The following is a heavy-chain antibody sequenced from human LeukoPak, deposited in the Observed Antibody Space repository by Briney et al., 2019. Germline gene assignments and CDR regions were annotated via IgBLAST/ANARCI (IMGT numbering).Heavy chain of an antibody. CDR3: ASFYCSGGSCYQYFSYYYMDV. CDR1: GGSISSSSYY. Sequence: SETLSLTCTVSGGSISSSSYYWGWIRQPPGKGLEWIGSIYYSGSTYYNPSLQSRVTISVDTSKNQFSLKLNSVTAADTAAYYCASFYCSGGSCYQYFSYYYMDVWGKGTTVTISS. CDR2: IYYSGST. J-gene: IGHJ6*03. D-gene: IGHD2-15*01. V-gene: IGHV4-39*01.